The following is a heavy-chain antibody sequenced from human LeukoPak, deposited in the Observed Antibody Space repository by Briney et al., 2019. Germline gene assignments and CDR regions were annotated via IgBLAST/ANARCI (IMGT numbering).Heavy chain of an antibody. CDR2: IYYSGST. V-gene: IGHV4-59*01. CDR1: GGSISSYY. CDR3: ARELGSGYSPSPFDY. Sequence: SETLSLTCTVSGGSISSYYWSWIRQPPGKGLEWIGYIYYSGSTNYNPSLKSRVTISVDTSKNQFSLKLSSVTAADTAVYYCARELGSGYSPSPFDYWGQGTLVTVSS. D-gene: IGHD3-22*01. J-gene: IGHJ4*02.